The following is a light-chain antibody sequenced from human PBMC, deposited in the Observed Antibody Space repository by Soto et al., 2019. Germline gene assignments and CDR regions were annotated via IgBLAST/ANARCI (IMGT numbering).Light chain of an antibody. CDR1: QGISSY. J-gene: IGKJ2*01. V-gene: IGKV1-27*01. CDR2: AAS. Sequence: DIQMTQSPSSLSASVGDRVTITCRASQGISSYLAWYQQKPGKVPKLLIYAASTLQSGVPSRFSGSRSGTDFTLTISSLQPEDVATYYCQKYTGAPYTFGQGTKLEIK. CDR3: QKYTGAPYT.